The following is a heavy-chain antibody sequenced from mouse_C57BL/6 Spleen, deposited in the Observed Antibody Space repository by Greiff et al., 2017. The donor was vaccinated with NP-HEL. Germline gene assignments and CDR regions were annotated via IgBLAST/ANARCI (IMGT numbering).Heavy chain of an antibody. CDR3: ARPRGNYFYY. D-gene: IGHD1-1*02. CDR2: IDPSDSYT. Sequence: VQLQQPGAELVMPGASVKLSCKASGYTFTSYWMHWVKQRPGQGLEWIGEIDPSDSYTNYNQKFKGKSTLTVDKSSSTAYMQLSSLTSEDSAVYYCARPRGNYFYYWGQGTTLTVSS. CDR1: GYTFTSYW. V-gene: IGHV1-69*01. J-gene: IGHJ2*01.